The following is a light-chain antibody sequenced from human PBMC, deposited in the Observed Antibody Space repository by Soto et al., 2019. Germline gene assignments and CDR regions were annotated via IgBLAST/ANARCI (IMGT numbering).Light chain of an antibody. CDR2: AAS. J-gene: IGKJ3*01. CDR3: LQQYFYPFT. Sequence: AIPMTQSPSSLSASVGDSVTITCRASQSIRNDLDWYQQRPGKAPRLLIYAASNFHSGVPARFSGSGSGTDFTVTISSLQPEDFATYYCLQQYFYPFTFGPGTTVDLK. V-gene: IGKV1-6*01. CDR1: QSIRND.